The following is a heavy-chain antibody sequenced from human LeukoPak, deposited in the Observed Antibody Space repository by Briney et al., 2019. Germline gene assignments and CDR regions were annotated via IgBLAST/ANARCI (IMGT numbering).Heavy chain of an antibody. Sequence: GGSLRLSCAASGFTFRSYAMNWVRQAPGKGLECGSGLSDSGYGTYYADSVKGRFTISRDNSKNTLYLQMNSLGAEATAAYYCSKDSRGLTPYCFDHWGQGIMVTVSS. J-gene: IGHJ4*02. CDR1: GFTFRSYA. CDR3: SKDSRGLTPYCFDH. V-gene: IGHV3-23*01. CDR2: LSDSGYGT. D-gene: IGHD3-10*01.